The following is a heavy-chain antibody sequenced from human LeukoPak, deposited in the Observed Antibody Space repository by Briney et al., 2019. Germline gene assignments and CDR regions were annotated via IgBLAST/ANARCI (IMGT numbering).Heavy chain of an antibody. D-gene: IGHD1-26*01. V-gene: IGHV1-69*05. Sequence: ASVKVSCKASGGTFSSYAISWVRQAPGQGLEWMGGIIPIFGTANYAQKFQGRVTITTDESTSTAYMELSSLRSEDTAVYYCARYKYSGSYSSGIDYWGQGTLVTVSS. J-gene: IGHJ4*02. CDR3: ARYKYSGSYSSGIDY. CDR1: GGTFSSYA. CDR2: IIPIFGTA.